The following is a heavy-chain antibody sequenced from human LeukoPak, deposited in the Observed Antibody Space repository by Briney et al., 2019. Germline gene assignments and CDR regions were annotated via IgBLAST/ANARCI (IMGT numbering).Heavy chain of an antibody. CDR3: AKEGWELHYFDY. Sequence: GSLRLSCAASGFTFSSYGMSWVRQAPGKGLEWVSAISGSGGSTYYADSVKGRFTISRDNSKNTLYLQMNSLRAEDTAVYYCAKEGWELHYFDYWGQGTLVTVSS. J-gene: IGHJ4*02. V-gene: IGHV3-23*01. CDR1: GFTFSSYG. D-gene: IGHD1-26*01. CDR2: ISGSGGST.